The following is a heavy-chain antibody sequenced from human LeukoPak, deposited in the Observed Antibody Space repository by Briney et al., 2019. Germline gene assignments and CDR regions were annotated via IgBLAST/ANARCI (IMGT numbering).Heavy chain of an antibody. J-gene: IGHJ4*02. V-gene: IGHV1-18*01. CDR3: ARSHPEYSSSPLDY. D-gene: IGHD6-6*01. CDR1: GYTFTSYG. CDR2: ISAYNGNT. Sequence: ASVKVSCKASGYTFTSYGISWVPQAPGQGLVWMGWISAYNGNTNYAQKLQGRVTMTTDTSTSTAYMELRSLRSDDTAVYYCARSHPEYSSSPLDYWGQGTLVTVSS.